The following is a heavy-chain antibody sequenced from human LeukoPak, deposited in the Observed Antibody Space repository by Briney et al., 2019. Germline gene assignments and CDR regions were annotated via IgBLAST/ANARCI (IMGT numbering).Heavy chain of an antibody. J-gene: IGHJ4*02. Sequence: GGSLRLSCAASGFTFSSSAMSWVRQAPGKGLEWVSAISNNGGYTYYADSVQGRFTISRDNSESTLCLQMNSLRAEDTAVYYCAKQLGYCSDGSCYFPYWGQGTLVTVSS. CDR1: GFTFSSSA. D-gene: IGHD2-15*01. CDR3: AKQLGYCSDGSCYFPY. CDR2: ISNNGGYT. V-gene: IGHV3-23*01.